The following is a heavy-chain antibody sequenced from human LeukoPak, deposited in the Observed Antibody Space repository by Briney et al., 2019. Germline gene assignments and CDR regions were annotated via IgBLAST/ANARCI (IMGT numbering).Heavy chain of an antibody. CDR1: GYTFTSYY. CDR3: AREIERPTYYYDSSGYYGAFDI. V-gene: IGHV1-46*03. CDR2: INPSGGST. J-gene: IGHJ3*02. Sequence: ASVKVSCKASGYTFTSYYMHWVRQAPGHGLEWMGIINPSGGSTSYAQKFQGRVTMTRDTSTSTVYMELSSLRSEDTAVYYCAREIERPTYYYDSSGYYGAFDIWGQGTMVTVSS. D-gene: IGHD3-22*01.